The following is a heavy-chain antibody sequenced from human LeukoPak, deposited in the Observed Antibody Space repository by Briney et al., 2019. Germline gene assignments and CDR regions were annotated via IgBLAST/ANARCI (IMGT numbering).Heavy chain of an antibody. J-gene: IGHJ4*02. V-gene: IGHV3-30*03. D-gene: IGHD3-10*01. CDR3: APTMVRGT. CDR1: GFTFSSYG. CDR2: ISYDGSNK. Sequence: QPGGSLRLSCAASGFTFSSYGMHWVRQAPGKGPEWVAVISYDGSNKYYADSVKGRFTISRDNSKNTLYLQMNSLRAEDTAVYYCAPTMVRGTWGQGTLVTVSS.